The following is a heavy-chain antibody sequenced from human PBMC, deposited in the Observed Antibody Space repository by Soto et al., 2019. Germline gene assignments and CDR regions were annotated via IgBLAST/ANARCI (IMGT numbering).Heavy chain of an antibody. V-gene: IGHV1-18*04. CDR1: GYTFTSYG. CDR3: ARDHTPYYFIS. J-gene: IGHJ4*02. CDR2: LIAYNGNT. Sequence: ASVKVSCKASGYTFTSYGISWVRPAPGQGLEWMGWLIAYNGNTNYAQKLQGRVTMTTDTSTSTAYMELSSLRSDDTAVYYCARDHTPYYFISWGQGTRVTVP. D-gene: IGHD2-2*02.